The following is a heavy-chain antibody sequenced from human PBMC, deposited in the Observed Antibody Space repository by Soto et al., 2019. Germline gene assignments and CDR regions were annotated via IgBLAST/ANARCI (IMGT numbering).Heavy chain of an antibody. J-gene: IGHJ5*02. CDR1: GGTXSSYA. Sequence: SXKVSFRAAGGTXSSYAIGLVRQAPGQGLDWMGGIIRIFGTANYAQKFQVRVTITAEESTSGAYMELSSLRSEDTAAYYCASSSDGDYFYWFNPWGKGKRGTVSS. CDR2: IIRIFGTA. D-gene: IGHD4-17*01. CDR3: ASSSDGDYFYWFNP. V-gene: IGHV1-69*13.